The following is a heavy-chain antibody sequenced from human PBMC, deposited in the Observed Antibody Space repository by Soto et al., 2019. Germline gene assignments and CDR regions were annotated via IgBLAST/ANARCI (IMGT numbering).Heavy chain of an antibody. D-gene: IGHD5-12*01. CDR2: IIPIFGTA. CDR3: ARVEMATIIGWFDP. CDR1: GGTFSSYA. V-gene: IGHV1-69*13. J-gene: IGHJ5*02. Sequence: SVKVSCKASGGTFSSYAISWVRQAPGQGLEWMGGIIPIFGTANYAQKFQGRVTITADESTSTAYMELSSLRSEDTAVCYCARVEMATIIGWFDPWGQGTLVTVSS.